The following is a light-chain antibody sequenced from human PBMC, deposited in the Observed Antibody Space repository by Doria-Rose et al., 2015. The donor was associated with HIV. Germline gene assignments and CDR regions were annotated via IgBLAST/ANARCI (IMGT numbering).Light chain of an antibody. J-gene: IGKJ3*01. CDR3: QQYYDTPS. V-gene: IGKV4-1*01. CDR1: QSLLYTSKNY. Sequence: DIRLTQSPESLGMSLGERATLNCKSNQSLLYTSKNYLAWYQQKPGQPPTLLIYWASTRQSGVTARFSGSGSGTDFTLTISSLEAEDVAVYYCQQYYDTPSFGPGTTVDIK. CDR2: WAS.